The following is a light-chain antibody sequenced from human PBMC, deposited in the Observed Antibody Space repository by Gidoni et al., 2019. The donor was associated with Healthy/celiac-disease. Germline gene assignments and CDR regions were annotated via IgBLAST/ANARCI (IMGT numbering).Light chain of an antibody. J-gene: IGKJ1*01. CDR1: QSLDRF. Sequence: DVQMTQSPSSLSATVGDRVTITCRASQSLDRFLNWYQQIPGKAPKLLIYAASTLQSGVPSRFSGSGSGIQFTLTITSLHPEDSATYFCQQSQGTPWTFGQGTKVEIK. V-gene: IGKV1-39*01. CDR2: AAS. CDR3: QQSQGTPWT.